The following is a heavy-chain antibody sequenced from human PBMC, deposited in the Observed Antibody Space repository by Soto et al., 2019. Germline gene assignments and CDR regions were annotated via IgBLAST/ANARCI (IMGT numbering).Heavy chain of an antibody. D-gene: IGHD1-26*01. J-gene: IGHJ6*02. V-gene: IGHV3-30*18. Sequence: GGSLRLSCAASGFTFSSYGMHWVRQAPGKGLEWVAVISYDGSNKYYADSVKGRFTISRDNSKNTLYLQMNSLRAEDTAVYYCAKEYSGRYPDYGMDVWGQGTTVTVSS. CDR3: AKEYSGRYPDYGMDV. CDR2: ISYDGSNK. CDR1: GFTFSSYG.